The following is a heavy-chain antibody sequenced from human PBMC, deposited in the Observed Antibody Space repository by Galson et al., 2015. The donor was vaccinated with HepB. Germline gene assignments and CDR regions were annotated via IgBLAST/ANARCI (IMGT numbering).Heavy chain of an antibody. V-gene: IGHV1-69*13. Sequence: SVKVSCKASGGTFSSFSISWVRQAPGQGFEWLGGITPVFGTTNYAQKFQGKVTMTADESTSTVYMELSSLRSEDTAVYYCARDPPKYALGSNRPTWGQGTLVTVSS. D-gene: IGHD3-10*01. CDR3: ARDPPKYALGSNRPT. J-gene: IGHJ5*02. CDR2: ITPVFGTT. CDR1: GGTFSSFS.